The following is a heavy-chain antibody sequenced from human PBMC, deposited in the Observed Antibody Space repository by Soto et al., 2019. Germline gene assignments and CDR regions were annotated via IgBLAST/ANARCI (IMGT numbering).Heavy chain of an antibody. V-gene: IGHV3-66*01. CDR3: ARNPLLWFPDY. CDR1: GFTVSSNY. CDR2: IYSGGST. Sequence: GGSLRRSCAASGFTVSSNYMSWVRQAPGKGLEWVSVIYSGGSTYYADSAKGRFTISRDNSKNTLYLQMNSLRAEDTAVYYCARNPLLWFPDYWGQGTLVTVSS. J-gene: IGHJ4*02. D-gene: IGHD3-10*01.